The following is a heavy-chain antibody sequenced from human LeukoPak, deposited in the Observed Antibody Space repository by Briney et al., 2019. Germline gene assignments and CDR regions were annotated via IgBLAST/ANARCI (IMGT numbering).Heavy chain of an antibody. CDR1: GGTFSSYA. CDR2: IIPIFGTA. Sequence: SVKVSCKASGGTFSSYAISWVRQAPGQGLEWMGGIIPIFGTANYAQRFQGRVTITTDESTSTAYMELSSLRSEDTAVYYCARGDTYYYDSSGYFCAFDIWGQGTMVTVSS. CDR3: ARGDTYYYDSSGYFCAFDI. D-gene: IGHD3-22*01. J-gene: IGHJ3*02. V-gene: IGHV1-69*05.